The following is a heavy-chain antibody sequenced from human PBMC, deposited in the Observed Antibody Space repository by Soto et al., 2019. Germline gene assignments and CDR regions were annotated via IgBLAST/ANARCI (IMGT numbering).Heavy chain of an antibody. V-gene: IGHV1-3*01. CDR1: GYTFTSYA. CDR3: ARDDIVVVVAAPRGFDY. D-gene: IGHD2-15*01. J-gene: IGHJ4*02. CDR2: INAGNGNT. Sequence: ASVKVSCKASGYTFTSYAMHWVRQAPGQRLEWMGWINAGNGNTKYSQKFQGRVTITRDTSASTAYMELSSLRSEDTAVYYCARDDIVVVVAAPRGFDYWGQGTLVTV.